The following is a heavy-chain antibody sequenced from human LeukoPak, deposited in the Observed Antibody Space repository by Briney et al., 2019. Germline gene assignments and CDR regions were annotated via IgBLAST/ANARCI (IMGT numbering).Heavy chain of an antibody. CDR2: ISGSAIST. V-gene: IGHV3-23*01. CDR3: AKPITMIVRDSFDV. CDR1: GFSFSSYA. J-gene: IGHJ3*01. D-gene: IGHD3-22*01. Sequence: GGSLRLSCAASGFSFSSYAMHWVRQAPGKGLEWVAGISGSAISTYYADSVKGRFTISRDNSKNTLYLQMNSLRAEDTALYFCAKPITMIVRDSFDVWGQGAMVTVSS.